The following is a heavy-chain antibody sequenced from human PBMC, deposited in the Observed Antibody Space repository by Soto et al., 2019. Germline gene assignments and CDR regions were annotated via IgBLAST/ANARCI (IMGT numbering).Heavy chain of an antibody. CDR1: GGSISSSIYY. D-gene: IGHD1-1*01. CDR2: VYYSGIT. CDR3: ARRYLARRDFYMDV. Sequence: PSETLSLTCTVSGGSISSSIYYWGWIRQPPGKGLEWIGNVYYSGITYYNPSLKSRVTISVDTSKNQFSLNLSSVTAADTAVYYCARRYLARRDFYMDVWGRGTTVTVSS. V-gene: IGHV4-39*01. J-gene: IGHJ6*03.